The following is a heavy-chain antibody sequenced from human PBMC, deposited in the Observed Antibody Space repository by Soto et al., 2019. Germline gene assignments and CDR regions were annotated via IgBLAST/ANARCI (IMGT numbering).Heavy chain of an antibody. V-gene: IGHV3-21*01. Sequence: GGSLRLSCAASGFTFSSYSMNWVRQAPGKGLEWVSSISSSSSYIYYADSVKGRFTISRDNAKNSLYLQMNSLRAEDTAVYYCARDYDFWSGLSAEWFAKPGAGGMDVWGQGTTVTVSS. CDR1: GFTFSSYS. CDR2: ISSSSSYI. D-gene: IGHD3-3*01. CDR3: ARDYDFWSGLSAEWFAKPGAGGMDV. J-gene: IGHJ6*02.